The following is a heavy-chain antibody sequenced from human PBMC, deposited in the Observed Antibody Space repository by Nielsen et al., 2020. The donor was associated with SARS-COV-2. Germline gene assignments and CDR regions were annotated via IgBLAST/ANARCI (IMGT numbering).Heavy chain of an antibody. D-gene: IGHD2-21*02. CDR2: ISYDGSNK. CDR3: AKAHSYCGGDCYPDY. J-gene: IGHJ4*02. V-gene: IGHV3-30*18. CDR1: GFTFSSYG. Sequence: GGSLRLSCAASGFTFSSYGMHWVRQAPGKGLEWVAVISYDGSNKYYADSVKGRFTISRDNSKNTLYLQMNSLRAEDTAVYYCAKAHSYCGGDCYPDYWGQGTLVTVSS.